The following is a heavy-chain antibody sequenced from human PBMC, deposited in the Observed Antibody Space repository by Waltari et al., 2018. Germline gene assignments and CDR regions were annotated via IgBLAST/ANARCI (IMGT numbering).Heavy chain of an antibody. CDR1: GDSMGSTDC. CDR2: FRGDGRT. J-gene: IGHJ4*02. D-gene: IGHD2-15*01. CDR3: ARDRGRGLYLDT. Sequence: QLQLQESGPGLVRPSGTLSLICAVSGDSMGSTDCWSWVRQPPGKGLEWMGQFRGDGRTNYNPSFASRVIISLDTSTHHFALEVTSATAADTALYYWARDRGRGLYLDTWGQGILVTVAP. V-gene: IGHV4-4*02.